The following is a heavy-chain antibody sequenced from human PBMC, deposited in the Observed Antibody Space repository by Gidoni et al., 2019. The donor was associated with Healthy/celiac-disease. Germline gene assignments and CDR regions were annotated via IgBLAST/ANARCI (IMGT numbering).Heavy chain of an antibody. CDR3: ARDHSSPHYYGSGSQPPFDY. Sequence: EVQLVESGGGLVQPGGSLRLSCAASGFTFSSYWMSWVRQAPGKGLEWVANIKQDGSEKYYVDSVKGRFTISRDNAKNSLYLQMNSLRAEDTAVYYCARDHSSPHYYGSGSQPPFDYWGQGTLVTVSS. D-gene: IGHD3-10*01. V-gene: IGHV3-7*01. CDR1: GFTFSSYW. J-gene: IGHJ4*02. CDR2: IKQDGSEK.